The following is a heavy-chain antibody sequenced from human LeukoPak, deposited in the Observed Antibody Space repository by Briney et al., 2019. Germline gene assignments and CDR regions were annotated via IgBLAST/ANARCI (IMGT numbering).Heavy chain of an antibody. CDR2: IKQDGSEK. CDR1: GFTFSSYW. CDR3: ARDMYYDILTGYYYYYGMDV. Sequence: GGSLRLSCAASGFTFSSYWMSWVRQAPGKGLEWVANIKQDGSEKYYVDSVKGRFTISRDNAKNSLYLQRNSLRAEDTAVYYCARDMYYDILTGYYYYYGMDVWGKGTTVTVSS. D-gene: IGHD3-9*01. J-gene: IGHJ6*04. V-gene: IGHV3-7*03.